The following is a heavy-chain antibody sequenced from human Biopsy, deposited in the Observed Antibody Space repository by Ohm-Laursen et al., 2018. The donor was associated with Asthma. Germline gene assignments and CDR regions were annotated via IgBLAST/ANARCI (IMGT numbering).Heavy chain of an antibody. CDR3: ASDFPKDYVRYNFQF. J-gene: IGHJ4*02. D-gene: IGHD4-17*01. Sequence: SLRLSCSASGFTFDNYTMHWVRQAPGKGLEWVTIISYDGRNTYYADSVEGRFTISRDNSKNTLFLQMSSLSSDDTAVYYCASDFPKDYVRYNFQFWGQGTLVTVSS. CDR2: ISYDGRNT. V-gene: IGHV3-30*04. CDR1: GFTFDNYT.